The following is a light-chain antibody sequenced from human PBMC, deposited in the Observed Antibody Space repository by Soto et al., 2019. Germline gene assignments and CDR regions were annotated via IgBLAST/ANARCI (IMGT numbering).Light chain of an antibody. J-gene: IGLJ3*02. CDR1: SSNIGSNY. V-gene: IGLV1-47*01. Sequence: QSVLTQPPSASGTPGQRVTISCSGSSSNIGSNYVYWYRQLPGTAPNVLIYRNDERPSGVPDRFSGSKSGSSASLAISGLRSEDEAEDYCSAWDDSLSGPVFGRGTKLTVL. CDR3: SAWDDSLSGPV. CDR2: RND.